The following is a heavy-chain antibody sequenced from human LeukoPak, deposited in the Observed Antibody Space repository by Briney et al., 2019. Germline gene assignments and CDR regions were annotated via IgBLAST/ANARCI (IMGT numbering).Heavy chain of an antibody. J-gene: IGHJ4*02. V-gene: IGHV3-23*01. CDR3: ARDFAVVTDSGVR. Sequence: PGGSLRLSCAASGFTFSSYAMSWVRQAPGKGLEWVSAISGSGGSTYYADSVKGRFTISRDNAKNSLYLQMNGLRAEDTAVYYCARDFAVVTDSGVRWGQGTLVTVSA. D-gene: IGHD3-3*01. CDR1: GFTFSSYA. CDR2: ISGSGGST.